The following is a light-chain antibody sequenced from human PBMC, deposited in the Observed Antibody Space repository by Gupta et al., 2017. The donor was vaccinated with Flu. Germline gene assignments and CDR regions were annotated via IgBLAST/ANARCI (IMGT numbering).Light chain of an antibody. V-gene: IGKV3-20*01. Sequence: SPWGRGIPSGGASKRVRSDYLAWYQQKPGQPPRLLVYQASNRDTGIPDRFSGSGSGTEFTLTISRLEPGDFAVYYCHQYGSLPRTFGQGTKVEIK. J-gene: IGKJ1*01. CDR3: HQYGSLPRT. CDR2: QAS. CDR1: KRVRSDY.